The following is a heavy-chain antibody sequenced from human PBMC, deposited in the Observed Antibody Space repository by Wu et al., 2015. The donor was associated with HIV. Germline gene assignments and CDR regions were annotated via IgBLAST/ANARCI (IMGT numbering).Heavy chain of an antibody. CDR2: VNPNSGNT. CDR1: GYTFNNYD. Sequence: QVQLVQSGAEVKKPGASVRVSCKTSGYTFNNYDINWVRLAPGQGFEWVGWVNPNSGNTDYAQKFQGRVTLTRNTSIKTVYMELSSLRSEDTAVYYCARALSYIAVADLWGQGTLVTVSS. D-gene: IGHD6-19*01. J-gene: IGHJ5*02. V-gene: IGHV1-8*01. CDR3: ARALSYIAVADL.